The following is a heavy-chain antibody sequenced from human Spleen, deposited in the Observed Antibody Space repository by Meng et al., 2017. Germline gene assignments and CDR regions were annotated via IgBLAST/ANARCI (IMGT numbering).Heavy chain of an antibody. CDR1: GFTVSHNY. D-gene: IGHD6-19*01. Sequence: GESLKISCAASGFTVSHNYMSWVRQAPGKGLEWVSVISYDGSNKKYADFVKGRFTISRDNSKNTLYLQMNSLRAEDTAVYYCARGSSGWYNLGWFDPWGQGTLVTVSS. CDR2: ISYDGSNK. V-gene: IGHV3-30*03. J-gene: IGHJ5*02. CDR3: ARGSSGWYNLGWFDP.